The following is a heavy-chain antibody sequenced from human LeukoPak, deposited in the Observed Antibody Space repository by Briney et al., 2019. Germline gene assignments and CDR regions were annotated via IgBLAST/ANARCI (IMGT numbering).Heavy chain of an antibody. CDR1: GFTFSSYA. Sequence: PGGSLRLSCAASGFTFSSYAMSWVRQASGKGLEWVSVISSSGGSAYYADSVKGRFTISRDNSKNTLYLQMNNLRAEDTAVYYCAKDLSSGYFYFDYWGQGTLVTVPS. CDR3: AKDLSSGYFYFDY. J-gene: IGHJ4*02. V-gene: IGHV3-23*01. D-gene: IGHD3-22*01. CDR2: ISSSGGSA.